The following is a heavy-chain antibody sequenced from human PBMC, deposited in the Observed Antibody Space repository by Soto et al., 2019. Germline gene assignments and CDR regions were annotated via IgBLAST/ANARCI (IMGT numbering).Heavy chain of an antibody. CDR3: TMWPDAAQSNFEY. Sequence: GGSLRLSCTTSGFTFGDYVMTWVRQAPGKGLEFIGAIRSGGTTEYDASVRGRFTISRDDSKSIAYLQMNRLKTDDTAVFYCTMWPDAAQSNFEYWGQGTLVTVSS. V-gene: IGHV3-49*04. J-gene: IGHJ4*02. CDR1: GFTFGDYV. D-gene: IGHD2-15*01. CDR2: IRSGGTT.